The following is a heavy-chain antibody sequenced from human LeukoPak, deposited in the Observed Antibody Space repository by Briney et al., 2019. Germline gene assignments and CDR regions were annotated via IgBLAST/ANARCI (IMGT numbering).Heavy chain of an antibody. CDR2: INHSGST. D-gene: IGHD3-22*01. CDR3: AGGGHVYYYDSSRLFDY. CDR1: GGSFSGYY. Sequence: SETLSLTCAVYGGSFSGYYWSWIRQPPGKGLEWIGEINHSGSTNYNPSLKSRVTISVDTSKNQFSLKLSSVTAADTAVYYCAGGGHVYYYDSSRLFDYWGQGTLVTVSS. V-gene: IGHV4-34*01. J-gene: IGHJ4*02.